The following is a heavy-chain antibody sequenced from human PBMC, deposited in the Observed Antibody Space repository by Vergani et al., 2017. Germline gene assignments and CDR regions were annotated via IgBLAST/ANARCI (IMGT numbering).Heavy chain of an antibody. V-gene: IGHV3-23*01. CDR1: GFAFSRYA. D-gene: IGHD3-22*01. CDR3: AGRQGTSAYYYGGFDY. CDR2: LTASGSGI. J-gene: IGHJ4*02. Sequence: EVQLLESGGRLVQPGGSLRLSCVASGFAFSRYAMSWVRQAPGKGLEWFSGLTASGSGISYADSVRGRFTISRDNSKNTLFLQMDSLTADDTAIYYCAGRQGTSAYYYGGFDYWGQGILVTVSS.